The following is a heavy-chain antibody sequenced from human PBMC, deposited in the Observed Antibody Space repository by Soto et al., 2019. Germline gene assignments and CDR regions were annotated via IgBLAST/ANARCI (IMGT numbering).Heavy chain of an antibody. CDR2: IYHSGST. D-gene: IGHD4-17*01. V-gene: IGHV4-30-2*01. J-gene: IGHJ5*02. Sequence: QLQLQESGSGLVKPSQTLSLTCAVSGGSISSGGYSWSWIRQPPGKGLEWIGYIYHSGSTHYNPSLKSRVTISVDRSKNQFSLKLSSVTAADTAVYYCVRAGDDYVFDPWGQGTLVTVSS. CDR1: GGSISSGGYS. CDR3: VRAGDDYVFDP.